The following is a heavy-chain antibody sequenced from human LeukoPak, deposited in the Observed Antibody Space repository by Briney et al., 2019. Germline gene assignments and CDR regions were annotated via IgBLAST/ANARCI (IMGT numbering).Heavy chain of an antibody. J-gene: IGHJ4*02. V-gene: IGHV3-23*01. CDR3: AKPGVCDIHQLSLDY. CDR1: GFTFSSYA. CDR2: ISGSGGST. Sequence: GGSLRLSCAASGFTFSSYAMSWVRQAPGKGLEWVSAISGSGGSTYYADSVKGRFTISRDNSKNTLYLQMNSLRAEDTAVYYCAKPGVCDIHQLSLDYWGQGTLVTVSS. D-gene: IGHD2-2*01.